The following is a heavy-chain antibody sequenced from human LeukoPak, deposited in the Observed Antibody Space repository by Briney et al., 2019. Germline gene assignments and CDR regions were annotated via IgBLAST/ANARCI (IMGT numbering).Heavy chain of an antibody. V-gene: IGHV4-39*07. Sequence: PSETLSLTCTVSGGSISGSTYYWGWIRQPPGKGLEWIGSIYYSGSTYYNPSLKSRVTISVDTSKNQFSLKLSSVTAADTAVYYCARGRTYYDILTGYSKKSPYYYMDVWGKGTTVTVSS. CDR2: IYYSGST. CDR3: ARGRTYYDILTGYSKKSPYYYMDV. CDR1: GGSISGSTYY. J-gene: IGHJ6*03. D-gene: IGHD3-9*01.